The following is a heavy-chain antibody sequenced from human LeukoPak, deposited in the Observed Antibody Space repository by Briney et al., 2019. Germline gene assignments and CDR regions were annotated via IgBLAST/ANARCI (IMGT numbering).Heavy chain of an antibody. CDR3: ARDPNYDSSGYPFDY. CDR1: GFTFSSYW. D-gene: IGHD3-22*01. CDR2: INSDGSFT. Sequence: QTGGSLRLSCAASGFTFSSYWMHWVRQAPGKGLVWVSRINSDGSFTTYADSVEGRFTISRDNAKNTLYLQMNSLRADDTAVYYCARDPNYDSSGYPFDYWGQGTLVTVSS. V-gene: IGHV3-74*01. J-gene: IGHJ4*02.